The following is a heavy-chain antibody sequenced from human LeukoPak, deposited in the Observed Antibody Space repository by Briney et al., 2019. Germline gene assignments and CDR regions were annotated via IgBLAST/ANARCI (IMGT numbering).Heavy chain of an antibody. Sequence: GGSLRLSCAASGFTFSGYWMSWVRQAPGRGLEWVATIKQDESEKTYVDSVEGRFTSSRDNAKSSLFLQMDSLRAEDTAVYYCARFGMDSAIDYWGQGTLVTVSS. CDR3: ARFGMDSAIDY. J-gene: IGHJ4*02. D-gene: IGHD2-2*03. V-gene: IGHV3-7*01. CDR2: IKQDESEK. CDR1: GFTFSGYW.